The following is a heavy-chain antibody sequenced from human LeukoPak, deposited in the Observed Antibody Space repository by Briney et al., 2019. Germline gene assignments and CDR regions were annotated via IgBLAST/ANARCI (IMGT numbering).Heavy chain of an antibody. Sequence: PSETLALTCTVSGASVSSASYWTWIRQPPGKGVEWIAHIYNGVNTNYNPSLKSRVTISVDTSKHQFSLRLNSVTAADTAVYYCARSRAFNSGAFHPGGQGSLVTVSS. CDR3: ARSRAFNSGAFHP. CDR1: GASVSSASY. V-gene: IGHV4-61*01. D-gene: IGHD1-26*01. J-gene: IGHJ5*02. CDR2: IYNGVNT.